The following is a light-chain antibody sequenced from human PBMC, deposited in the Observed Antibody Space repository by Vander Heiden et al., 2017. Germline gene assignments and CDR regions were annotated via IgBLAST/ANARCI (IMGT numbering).Light chain of an antibody. CDR3: CLNAGSHVVV. Sequence: QSALTQPRSVSGSPGQSVTISCTGTSSDVGGYNHVSWYQQHPGKAPKLMLYDVTKRPSGVPDRFSGSKSGNNASPTISGLQAEDEADDYCCLNAGSHVVVFGTGTKLTVL. V-gene: IGLV2-11*01. J-gene: IGLJ1*01. CDR1: SSDVGGYNH. CDR2: DVT.